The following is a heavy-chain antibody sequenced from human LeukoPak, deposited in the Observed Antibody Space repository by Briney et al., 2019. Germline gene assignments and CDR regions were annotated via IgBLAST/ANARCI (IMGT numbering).Heavy chain of an antibody. J-gene: IGHJ5*02. V-gene: IGHV3-66*01. Sequence: PGGSLRLSCAASGFTVSSNYMSWVRQAPGKGLEWVSVIYSGGRTYYADSVKGRFTISRDNSKNTLYLQMNSLRAEDTAVYYCARGYRSSSPTPTDPWGQGTLVTVSS. CDR3: ARGYRSSSPTPTDP. D-gene: IGHD2-2*01. CDR1: GFTVSSNY. CDR2: IYSGGRT.